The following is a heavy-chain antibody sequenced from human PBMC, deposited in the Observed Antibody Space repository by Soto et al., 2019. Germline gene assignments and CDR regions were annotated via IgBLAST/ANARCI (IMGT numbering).Heavy chain of an antibody. CDR1: GGSISSYY. CDR2: IYYSGST. Sequence: QVQLQESGPGLVKPSETLSLTCTVSGGSISSYYWSWIRQPPGKGLEWIGYIYYSGSTNYNPSLKSRVTISVDTSKNQFSLTLSSVTAADTAVYYCARARPITTVTTYYFDYWGQGTLVTVSS. D-gene: IGHD4-17*01. J-gene: IGHJ4*02. CDR3: ARARPITTVTTYYFDY. V-gene: IGHV4-59*01.